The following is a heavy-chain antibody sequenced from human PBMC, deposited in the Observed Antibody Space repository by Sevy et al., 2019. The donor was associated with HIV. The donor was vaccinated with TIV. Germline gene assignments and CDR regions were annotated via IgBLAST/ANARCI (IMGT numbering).Heavy chain of an antibody. CDR3: ARYGRIPVAGHTWFDP. V-gene: IGHV3-23*01. J-gene: IGHJ5*02. CDR2: ISGGGAAT. Sequence: GGSLRLSCSASGFTFIAFDMTWVRQAPGKGLEWVSGISGGGAATAYADSVKGRFTISRDNSNNTLYLQMNSRTAADTAVYYCARYGRIPVAGHTWFDPWGLGTLVTVSS. CDR1: GFTFIAFD. D-gene: IGHD6-19*01.